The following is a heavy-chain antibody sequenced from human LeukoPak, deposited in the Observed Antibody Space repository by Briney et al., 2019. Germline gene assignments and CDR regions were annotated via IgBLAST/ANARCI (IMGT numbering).Heavy chain of an antibody. CDR2: INPNSGGT. CDR3: ARSSAVAGRFDY. CDR1: GYTFTGYY. V-gene: IGHV1-2*02. J-gene: IGHJ4*02. Sequence: VSVKASCKASGYTFTGYYMHWVRQAPGQGLEWMGWINPNSGGTNYAQKFQGRVTMTRDTSISTAYMELSRLRSDDTAVYYCARSSAVAGRFDYWGQGTLVTVCS. D-gene: IGHD6-19*01.